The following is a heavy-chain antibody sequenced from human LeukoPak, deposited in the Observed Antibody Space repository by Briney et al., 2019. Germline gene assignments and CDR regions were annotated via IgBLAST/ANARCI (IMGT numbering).Heavy chain of an antibody. V-gene: IGHV3-23*01. J-gene: IGHJ4*02. CDR3: AKQGFSC. D-gene: IGHD2-15*01. Sequence: PGGSLRLSCTASGFTLSSYAMSWVRQAPGEGLEWVSTISGSADNTNYAEAVKGRFTISRDNSKNTMYLQMNSLRAEDTAVYCCAKQGFSCWGQGTLVTVSS. CDR2: ISGSADNT. CDR1: GFTLSSYA.